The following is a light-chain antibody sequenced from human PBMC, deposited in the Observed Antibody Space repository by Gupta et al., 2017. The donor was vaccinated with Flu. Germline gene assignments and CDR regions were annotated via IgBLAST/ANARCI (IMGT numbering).Light chain of an antibody. CDR3: HQRD. CDR2: DAP. J-gene: IGKJ2*01. Sequence: VLTQFPATLSLSPGDRASISCRASQSLSTYLAWYQQRPGQAPRLIIYDAPIRADGVPDRFSGSASGSEFTLTISNLEPEDFAIYYCHQRDFGRGTRLEV. CDR1: QSLSTY. V-gene: IGKV3-11*01.